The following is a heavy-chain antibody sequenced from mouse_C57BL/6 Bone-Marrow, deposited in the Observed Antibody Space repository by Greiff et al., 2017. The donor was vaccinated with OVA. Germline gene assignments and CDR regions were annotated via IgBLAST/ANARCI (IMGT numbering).Heavy chain of an antibody. CDR1: GFSFNTYA. Sequence: EVKLVESGGGLVQPKGSLKLSCAASGFSFNTYAMNWVRQAPGKGLEWVARIRSKSNNYATYYADSVKDRFTISRDDSESMLYLQMNNLKTEDTAMYYCVNYFYWYFDVWGTGTTVTVSS. J-gene: IGHJ1*03. CDR3: VNYFYWYFDV. D-gene: IGHD1-1*01. V-gene: IGHV10-1*01. CDR2: IRSKSNNYAT.